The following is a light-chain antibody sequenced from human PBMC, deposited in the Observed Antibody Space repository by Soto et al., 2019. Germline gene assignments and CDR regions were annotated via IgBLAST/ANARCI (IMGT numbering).Light chain of an antibody. CDR1: QSISSY. CDR3: QQSYSTPPA. Sequence: DTQMIQSPSSLSASVGDRVTITCRASQSISSYLNWYQQKPGKAPKLLIYAASSLQSGVPSRFSGSGSGTDFALTISSLQPEDFATYYCQQSYSTPPAFGQGTKVDIK. J-gene: IGKJ1*01. CDR2: AAS. V-gene: IGKV1-39*01.